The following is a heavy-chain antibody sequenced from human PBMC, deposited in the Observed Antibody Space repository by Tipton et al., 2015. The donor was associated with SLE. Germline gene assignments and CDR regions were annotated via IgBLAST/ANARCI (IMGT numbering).Heavy chain of an antibody. Sequence: SLRLSCAASGFTFSSYEMNWVRQAPGKGLKWVSYISSSGSTIYYADSVKGRFTISRDNAKNSLFLQMNSLRAEDTAVYYCARATIGYYYDRGFDYWGQGTLVTVSS. J-gene: IGHJ4*02. D-gene: IGHD3-10*02. CDR2: ISSSGSTI. CDR1: GFTFSSYE. CDR3: ARATIGYYYDRGFDY. V-gene: IGHV3-48*03.